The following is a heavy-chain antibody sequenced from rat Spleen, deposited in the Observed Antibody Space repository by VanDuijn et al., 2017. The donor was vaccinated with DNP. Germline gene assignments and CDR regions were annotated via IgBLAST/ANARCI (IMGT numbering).Heavy chain of an antibody. J-gene: IGHJ2*01. CDR1: GFIFSDYY. CDR2: IRFDGGST. V-gene: IGHV5-22*01. Sequence: EVQLVESGGGLVQPGRSLKLSCAASGFIFSDYYMAWVRQAPTKGLEWVAYIRFDGGSTYSGDSVKGRFTISRDNAKSTLYLQMNSLQTEDIATYYCARGGGSYFDYWGQGVMVTVSS. CDR3: ARGGGSYFDY. D-gene: IGHD5-1*01.